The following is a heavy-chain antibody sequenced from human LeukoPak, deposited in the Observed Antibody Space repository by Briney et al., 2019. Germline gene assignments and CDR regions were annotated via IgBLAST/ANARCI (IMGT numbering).Heavy chain of an antibody. CDR2: IYTSGST. D-gene: IGHD2-2*01. J-gene: IGHJ4*02. Sequence: PETLSHTPTDPVGSTSSYYWSWIRQPARKGLEWIGRIYTSGSTNYNPSLKSRVTMSVDTSKNQFSLKLSSVTAADTAVYYCARGDCSSTSCGVDYWGQGTLVTVSS. CDR1: VGSTSSYY. V-gene: IGHV4-4*07. CDR3: ARGDCSSTSCGVDY.